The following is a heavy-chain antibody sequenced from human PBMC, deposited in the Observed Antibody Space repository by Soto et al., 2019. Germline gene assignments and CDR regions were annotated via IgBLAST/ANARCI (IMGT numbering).Heavy chain of an antibody. V-gene: IGHV1-69*12. Sequence: QVQLVQSAAEVKRPGSSVKVSCQASGGTFSNHVINWVRQAPGQGLEWMGEIIPIFGTTNSARDFQGRVTITADETTTTAYMELSRLRSEDTAVYYCSTDQTRVVTYGGNSLDYWGQGTLVTVSA. CDR1: GGTFSNHV. CDR2: IIPIFGTT. CDR3: STDQTRVVTYGGNSLDY. J-gene: IGHJ4*02. D-gene: IGHD2-21*02.